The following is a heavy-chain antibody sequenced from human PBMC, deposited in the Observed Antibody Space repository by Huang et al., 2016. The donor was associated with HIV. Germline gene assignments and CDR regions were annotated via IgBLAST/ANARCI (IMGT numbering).Heavy chain of an antibody. Sequence: QAQLVQSGAAVMKPGSSVRVSCKASGVSFSDYAFSWVCRAPGQGLDWMGGIIPRFGLTNYAPRLQGRVTISADKSSNTVYLELTSLRSGDTAVYYCAREGQNWLGKPFGALAFWGQGTEVIVSS. V-gene: IGHV1-69*10. D-gene: IGHD3-16*01. CDR1: GVSFSDYA. CDR3: AREGQNWLGKPFGALAF. J-gene: IGHJ4*03. CDR2: IIPRFGLT.